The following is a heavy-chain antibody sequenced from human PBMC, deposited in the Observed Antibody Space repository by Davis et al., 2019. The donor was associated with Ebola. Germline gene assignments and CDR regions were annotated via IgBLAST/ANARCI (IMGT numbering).Heavy chain of an antibody. D-gene: IGHD1-14*01. CDR2: IVLGSFNT. CDR1: GFTFRSSA. CDR3: VASAGTVGKFDY. Sequence: SVKVSCKASGFTFRSSALQWVRQARGQRLEWIGSIVLGSFNTNYAQKFQGRVTITRDMSTNKSYLDLSNLRSEDTAVYYCVASAGTVGKFDYWGQGTLVTVSS. V-gene: IGHV1-58*01. J-gene: IGHJ4*01.